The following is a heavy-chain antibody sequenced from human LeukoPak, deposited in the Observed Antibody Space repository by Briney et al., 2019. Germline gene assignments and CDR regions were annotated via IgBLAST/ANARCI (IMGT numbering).Heavy chain of an antibody. CDR1: GFTFSSYS. CDR2: ISSSSSTI. CDR3: ASDLIYGDYVIGIDY. V-gene: IGHV3-48*01. J-gene: IGHJ4*02. Sequence: GGSLRLSCAASGFTFSSYSMNWVRQAPGKGLEWVSYISSSSSTIYYADSVKGRFTISRDNAKNSLYLQMNSLRAEDTAVYYCASDLIYGDYVIGIDYWGQGTLVTVSS. D-gene: IGHD4-17*01.